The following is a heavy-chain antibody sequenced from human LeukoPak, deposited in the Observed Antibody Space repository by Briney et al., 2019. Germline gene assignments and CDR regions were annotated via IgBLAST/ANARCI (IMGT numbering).Heavy chain of an antibody. V-gene: IGHV4-61*08. CDR1: GGSISSGGYY. CDR3: ARHAGGYSYET. D-gene: IGHD5-18*01. CDR2: IYYSGST. J-gene: IGHJ4*02. Sequence: SETLSLTCTVSGGSISSGGYYWSWIRQHPGKGLEWIGYIYYSGSTNYNPSLKSRVTILIDTSKNQFSLRLSSVTAADTAVYYCARHAGGYSYETWGQGTLVTVSS.